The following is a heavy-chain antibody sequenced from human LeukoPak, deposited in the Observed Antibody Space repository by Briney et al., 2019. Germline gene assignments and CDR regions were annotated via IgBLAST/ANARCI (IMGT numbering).Heavy chain of an antibody. V-gene: IGHV4-38-2*02. D-gene: IGHD3-22*01. CDR1: GYSISSGYY. Sequence: SETLSLTCTVSGYSISSGYYWGWIRQPPGKGLEWIGSIYHSGSTYYSPSLKSRVTISVDTSKNQFSLKLSSVTAADTAVYYCARKGGYYDSSGYYYDYDAFDIWGQGTMVTVSS. CDR2: IYHSGST. J-gene: IGHJ3*02. CDR3: ARKGGYYDSSGYYYDYDAFDI.